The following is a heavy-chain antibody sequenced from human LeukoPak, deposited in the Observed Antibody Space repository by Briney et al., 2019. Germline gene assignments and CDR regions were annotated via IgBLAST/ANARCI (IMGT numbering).Heavy chain of an antibody. CDR2: ISAYNGNT. CDR1: GYTFTSYG. V-gene: IGHV1-18*01. CDR3: ARDYGPTHYYGSGTLLSPDY. D-gene: IGHD3-10*01. Sequence: ASVKVSCKASGYTFTSYGISWVRQAPGQGLEWMGWISAYNGNTNYAQKLQGRVTMTTDTSTSTAYMELRSLRSDDTAVYYCARDYGPTHYYGSGTLLSPDYWGQGTLATVSS. J-gene: IGHJ4*02.